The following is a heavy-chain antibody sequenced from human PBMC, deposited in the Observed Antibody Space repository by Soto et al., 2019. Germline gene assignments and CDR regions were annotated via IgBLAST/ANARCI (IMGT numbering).Heavy chain of an antibody. Sequence: GASVKVSCKASGDTFTTYDINWVRQATGHGLEWMGWINPNSGNIGYAQRFQGRVTMTRDTAIRTAYMEVSSLRPDDTAVYYCARGRASGSYYLLDYWGQGTLVTVSS. CDR3: ARGRASGSYYLLDY. CDR1: GDTFTTYD. CDR2: INPNSGNI. V-gene: IGHV1-8*01. J-gene: IGHJ4*02. D-gene: IGHD3-10*01.